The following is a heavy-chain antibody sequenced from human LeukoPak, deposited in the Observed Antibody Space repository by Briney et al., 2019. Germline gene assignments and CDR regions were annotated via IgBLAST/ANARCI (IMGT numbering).Heavy chain of an antibody. CDR3: ARHEEEDGYNAKTIDY. CDR1: SDSISSSSNY. J-gene: IGHJ4*02. Sequence: SESLSLTCTVSSDSISSSSNYWACVRQSPGKGLEWIGAIYYSGHTYYNPSLKSRITMSVDTSKNQFSLKVSYVTAADTAVYYCARHEEEDGYNAKTIDYWGQGTLVTVYS. CDR2: IYYSGHT. D-gene: IGHD5-24*01. V-gene: IGHV4-39*01.